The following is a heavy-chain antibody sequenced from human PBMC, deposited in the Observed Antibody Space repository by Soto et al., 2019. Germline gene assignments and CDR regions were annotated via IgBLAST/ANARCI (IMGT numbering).Heavy chain of an antibody. CDR2: IWYDGSNK. Sequence: AGGSLRLSCAASGFTFSSYGMHWVRQAPGKGLEWVAVIWYDGSNKYYADSVKGRFTISRDNSKNTLYLQMNSLRAEDTAVYYCVGAATYYYYGMDVWGQGTTVTVSS. CDR3: VGAATYYYYGMDV. CDR1: GFTFSSYG. D-gene: IGHD2-15*01. J-gene: IGHJ6*02. V-gene: IGHV3-33*01.